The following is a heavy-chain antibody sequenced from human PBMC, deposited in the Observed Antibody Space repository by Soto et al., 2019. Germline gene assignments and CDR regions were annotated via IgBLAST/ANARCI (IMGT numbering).Heavy chain of an antibody. Sequence: GGSLRLSCAASGFTFSSYAMHWVRQAPGKGLEWVAVISYDGSNKYYADSVKGRFTISRGNSKNTLYLQMNSLRAEDTAVYYCARDREYYFDYWGQGTLVTVSS. CDR2: ISYDGSNK. D-gene: IGHD3-10*01. CDR1: GFTFSSYA. CDR3: ARDREYYFDY. V-gene: IGHV3-30-3*01. J-gene: IGHJ4*02.